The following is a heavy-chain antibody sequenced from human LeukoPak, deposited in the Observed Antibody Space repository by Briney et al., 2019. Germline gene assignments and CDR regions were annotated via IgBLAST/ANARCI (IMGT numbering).Heavy chain of an antibody. CDR2: LSGSGYNT. J-gene: IGHJ4*02. D-gene: IGHD2-2*01. CDR3: AKDPYGTRYFDY. V-gene: IGHV3-23*01. Sequence: ESGGSLRLSCAASGFTFSSHALSWVRQAPGKGLEWVSSLSGSGYNTYYADSVKDRFTISRDNSKNTVYLQMNSLRAEDTAVYYCAKDPYGTRYFDYWGQGTLVTVSS. CDR1: GFTFSSHA.